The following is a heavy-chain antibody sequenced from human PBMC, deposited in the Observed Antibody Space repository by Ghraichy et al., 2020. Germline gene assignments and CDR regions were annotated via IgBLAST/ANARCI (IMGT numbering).Heavy chain of an antibody. Sequence: GGSLRLSCAASGFTFRSYAMSWVRQAPGKGLEWVSAISGSGGRTYYADSVKGRFTISRDISKNTLYLQMNSLRAEDTAVYYCAKEPGYYYDSSGLIGGMDVWGQATTVTVSS. D-gene: IGHD3-22*01. J-gene: IGHJ6*02. V-gene: IGHV3-23*01. CDR3: AKEPGYYYDSSGLIGGMDV. CDR1: GFTFRSYA. CDR2: ISGSGGRT.